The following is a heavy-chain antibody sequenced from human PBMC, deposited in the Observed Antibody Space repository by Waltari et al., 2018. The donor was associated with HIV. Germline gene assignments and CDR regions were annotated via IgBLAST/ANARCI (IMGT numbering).Heavy chain of an antibody. CDR3: GRLALDQSRWFGDRGAPDF. D-gene: IGHD3-10*01. CDR2: IYPGDSET. J-gene: IGHJ4*02. CDR1: GYDFGSHW. Sequence: QLVQTGAEVKKPVESLRISCKASGYDFGSHWTAWVRQMPGKRLGWVGNIYPGDSETRFTRRFRGVVAVSGDRASSSLFEDWRPLQASDTATYYCGRLALDQSRWFGDRGAPDFWGQGTLV. V-gene: IGHV5-51*01.